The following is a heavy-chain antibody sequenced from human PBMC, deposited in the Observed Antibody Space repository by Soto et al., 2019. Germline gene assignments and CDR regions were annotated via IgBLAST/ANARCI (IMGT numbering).Heavy chain of an antibody. CDR3: AYGSGSYYILDY. J-gene: IGHJ4*02. CDR2: IFFGDSHT. CDR1: GDDFSTYW. D-gene: IGHD3-10*01. Sequence: PGESLKISCQGSGDDFSTYWIGWVRQVPEKGLEWMGIIFFGDSHTKYSPSFQGQVTISADKSISTAYLQWSSLKASDAAIYYCAYGSGSYYILDYWGQGTLVTVSS. V-gene: IGHV5-51*01.